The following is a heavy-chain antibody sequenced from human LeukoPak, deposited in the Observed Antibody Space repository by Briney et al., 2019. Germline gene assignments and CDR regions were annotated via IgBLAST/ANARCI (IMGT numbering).Heavy chain of an antibody. J-gene: IGHJ4*02. CDR2: IRYDGSNK. Sequence: PGGSLRLSCAASGFTFSSYGMHWVRQAPGKGLEWVAFIRYDGSNKYYADSVKGRFTISRDNSKNTLYLQMNSLRAEDTAVYYCAKDETYYYDSSGYYSTLPLDYWGQGTLVTVSS. CDR3: AKDETYYYDSSGYYSTLPLDY. D-gene: IGHD3-22*01. CDR1: GFTFSSYG. V-gene: IGHV3-30*02.